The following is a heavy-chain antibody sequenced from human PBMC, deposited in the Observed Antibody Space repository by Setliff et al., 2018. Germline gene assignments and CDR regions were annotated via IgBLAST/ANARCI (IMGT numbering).Heavy chain of an antibody. CDR3: ARSPANGGHDAFDI. D-gene: IGHD6-25*01. CDR2: ISPDSYYI. Sequence: GGSLRLSCAASGFTFSSYSMHWVRQTPGKGLEWVSSISPDSYYIYYADAIKGRFTISRDNAKSSLYLQMNSLRAEDTAVFYCARSPANGGHDAFDIWGQGTMVTVSS. V-gene: IGHV3-21*03. CDR1: GFTFSSYS. J-gene: IGHJ3*02.